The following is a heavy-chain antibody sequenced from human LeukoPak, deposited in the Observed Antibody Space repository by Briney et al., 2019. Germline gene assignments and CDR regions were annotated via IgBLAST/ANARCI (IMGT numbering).Heavy chain of an antibody. J-gene: IGHJ6*03. D-gene: IGHD6-19*01. V-gene: IGHV3-66*01. CDR3: ARDLRYSSGWSASGIDV. CDR1: GFTVSYNY. Sequence: GGSLRLSCVASGFTVSYNYMSWVRQAPGKGLEWVSIIYGGGTTYYADSVKGRFTISRDNSKNTLYLQMNSLRAEDTAVYYCARDLRYSSGWSASGIDVWGKGTTVTISS. CDR2: IYGGGTT.